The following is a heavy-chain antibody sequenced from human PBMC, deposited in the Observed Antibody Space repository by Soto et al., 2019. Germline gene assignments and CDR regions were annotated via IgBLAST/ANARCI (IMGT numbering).Heavy chain of an antibody. J-gene: IGHJ4*02. CDR3: AREGRWLQFDY. D-gene: IGHD5-12*01. V-gene: IGHV1-3*01. CDR1: GYTFTSYA. CDR2: INAGNGNT. Sequence: ASVKVSCKASGYTFTSYAMHWVRQAPGQRLEWMGWINAGNGNTKYSQKFQGRVTITRDTSASTAYMGLSSLRSEDTAVYYCAREGRWLQFDYWGQGTLVTVSS.